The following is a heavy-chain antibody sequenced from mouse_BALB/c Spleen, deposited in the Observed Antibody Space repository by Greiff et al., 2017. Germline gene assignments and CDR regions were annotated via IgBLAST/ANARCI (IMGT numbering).Heavy chain of an antibody. CDR1: GDSITSGY. CDR3: ARYRGTEFAY. V-gene: IGHV3-8*02. J-gene: IGHJ3*01. CDR2: ISYSGST. D-gene: IGHD3-3*01. Sequence: EVKLMESGPSLVKPSQTLSLTCSVTGDSITSGYWNWIRKFPGNKLEYMGYISYSGSTYYNPSLKSRISITRDTSKNQYYLQLNSVTTEDTATYYCARYRGTEFAYWGQGTLVTVSA.